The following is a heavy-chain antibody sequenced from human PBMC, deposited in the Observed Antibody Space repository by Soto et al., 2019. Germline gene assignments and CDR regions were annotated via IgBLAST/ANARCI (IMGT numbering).Heavy chain of an antibody. D-gene: IGHD3-10*01. CDR2: LHSGGDT. CDR3: ARDGPYYYASRMDV. Sequence: PGGSLRLSCVASGIPVSSNYMTWVRQAPGKGLEWVSVLHSGGDTYYANSVKGRFTISRHDSTNTVFLQMNSLTAEDTAVYYCARDGPYYYASRMDVWGQGTTVTV. V-gene: IGHV3-53*04. J-gene: IGHJ6*02. CDR1: GIPVSSNY.